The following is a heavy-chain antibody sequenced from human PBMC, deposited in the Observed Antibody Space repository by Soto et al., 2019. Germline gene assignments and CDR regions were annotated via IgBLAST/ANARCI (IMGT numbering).Heavy chain of an antibody. CDR3: ARVPLTKYSYDHLTSYNWFDP. V-gene: IGHV3-48*03. D-gene: IGHD5-18*01. J-gene: IGHJ5*02. Sequence: EVQLVESGGGLVQPGGSLRLSCAASGFTFSSYEMNWVRQAPGKGLEWVSYISSSGSTIYYADSVKGRFTISRDNAKNSLYLQMNSLRAEDTAVYYCARVPLTKYSYDHLTSYNWFDPWGQGTLVTVSS. CDR2: ISSSGSTI. CDR1: GFTFSSYE.